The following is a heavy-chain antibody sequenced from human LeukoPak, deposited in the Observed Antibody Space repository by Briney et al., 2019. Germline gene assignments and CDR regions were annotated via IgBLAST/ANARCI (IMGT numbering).Heavy chain of an antibody. V-gene: IGHV4-34*01. J-gene: IGHJ4*02. CDR2: INHSGST. CDR3: ARGQWFRAF. D-gene: IGHD3-10*01. Sequence: SETLSLTCAVSGGSFSGYYWSWIRQPPGKGLEWIGEINHSGSTNYNPSLKSRVTISVDTSKNQFSLKLSSVTAADTAVYYCARGQWFRAFWSRGTPVTVSS. CDR1: GGSFSGYY.